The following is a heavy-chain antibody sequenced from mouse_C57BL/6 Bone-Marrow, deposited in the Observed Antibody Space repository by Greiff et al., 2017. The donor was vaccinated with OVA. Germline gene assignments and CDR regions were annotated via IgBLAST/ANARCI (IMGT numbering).Heavy chain of an antibody. Sequence: EVLLVESGGGLVQPGGSLSLSCAASGFTFTDYYMSWVRQPPGQALEWLGFIRNKANGYTTEYSASVKGRFTISRDNSQSILYLQMNSLRAEDSATYYCARSLLWLRHLYCDYGGQGTALTVSS. J-gene: IGHJ2*01. V-gene: IGHV7-3*01. CDR1: GFTFTDYY. D-gene: IGHD2-9*01. CDR3: ARSLLWLRHLYCDY. CDR2: IRNKANGYTT.